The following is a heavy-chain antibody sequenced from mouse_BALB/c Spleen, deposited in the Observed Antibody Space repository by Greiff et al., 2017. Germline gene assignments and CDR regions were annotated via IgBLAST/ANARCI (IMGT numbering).Heavy chain of an antibody. CDR1: GFTFSSYG. CDR3: ARDGYDVYFDY. Sequence: EVQGVESGGGLVQPGGSLKLSCAASGFTFSSYGMSWVRQTPDKRLELVATINSNGGSTYYPDSVKGRFTISRDNAKNTLYLQMSSLKSEDTAMYCCARDGYDVYFDYWGQGTTLTVSA. D-gene: IGHD2-2*01. V-gene: IGHV5-6-3*01. CDR2: INSNGGST. J-gene: IGHJ2*01.